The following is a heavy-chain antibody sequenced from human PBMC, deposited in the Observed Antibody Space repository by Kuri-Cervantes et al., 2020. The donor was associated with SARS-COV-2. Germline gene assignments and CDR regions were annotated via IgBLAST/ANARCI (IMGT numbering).Heavy chain of an antibody. CDR2: ISNTGRII. D-gene: IGHD3-22*01. Sequence: LSLTCAASGFTFSAYNMNWVRQAPGKGLEWVSYISNTGRIIWSADSVKGRFTISRDNAKNSLYLQMNSLRAEETAIYYCAREAGAGYYYMDVWGKGTTVTVSS. V-gene: IGHV3-11*04. J-gene: IGHJ6*03. CDR1: GFTFSAYN. CDR3: AREAGAGYYYMDV.